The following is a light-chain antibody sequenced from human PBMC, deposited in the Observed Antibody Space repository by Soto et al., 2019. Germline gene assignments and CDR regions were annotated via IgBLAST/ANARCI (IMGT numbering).Light chain of an antibody. CDR2: EVS. Sequence: QSVLTQPPSASGSPGQSVTISCTGTSSDVGSYNYVSWYQQHPGKAPKLMIYEVSKRPSGVPDRFSGSKSGNTASLTVSGLQAEDEADYYCSSYAGSTHVIFGGGTQLTVL. CDR1: SSDVGSYNY. J-gene: IGLJ2*01. CDR3: SSYAGSTHVI. V-gene: IGLV2-8*01.